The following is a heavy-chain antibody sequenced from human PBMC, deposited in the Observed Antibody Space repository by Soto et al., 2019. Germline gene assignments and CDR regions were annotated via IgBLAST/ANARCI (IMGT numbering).Heavy chain of an antibody. CDR1: GFTFSSYG. J-gene: IGHJ4*02. Sequence: ESGGGVVQPGRSLRLSCAASGFTFSSYGMHWVRQAPGKGLEWVAVIWYDGSNKYYADSVKGRFTISRDNSKNTLYLQMNSLRAEDTAVYYCARADYGGNSSPFDYWGQGTLVTVSS. CDR2: IWYDGSNK. CDR3: ARADYGGNSSPFDY. D-gene: IGHD4-17*01. V-gene: IGHV3-33*01.